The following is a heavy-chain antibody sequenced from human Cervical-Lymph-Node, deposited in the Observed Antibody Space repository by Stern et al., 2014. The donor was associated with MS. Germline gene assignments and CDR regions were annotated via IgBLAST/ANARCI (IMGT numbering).Heavy chain of an antibody. J-gene: IGHJ5*02. Sequence: VQLEESGAEAKKPGASVKVSCKASGYIFISYGITWVRQAPGQGLEWMGWISADNGNTNYAQKLQGRVTMTRDTSTTTAYMELRSLRSDDTAFYYCARGLATTGLNWFDPWGQGTLVTVSS. CDR1: GYIFISYG. D-gene: IGHD3-9*01. V-gene: IGHV1-18*01. CDR2: ISADNGNT. CDR3: ARGLATTGLNWFDP.